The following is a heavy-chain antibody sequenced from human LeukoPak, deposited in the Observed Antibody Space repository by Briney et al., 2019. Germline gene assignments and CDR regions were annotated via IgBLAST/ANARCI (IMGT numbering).Heavy chain of an antibody. V-gene: IGHV3-30-3*01. D-gene: IGHD6-19*01. Sequence: PGGSLRLSCAASGFTLNSYAMHWVRQAPGMGLEWVAVISYDGSNKYYADSVKGRFTISRDNSKNTLYLQMNSLRAEDTAVYYCARSREWLVGYFDYWGQGTLVTVSS. CDR2: ISYDGSNK. CDR1: GFTLNSYA. J-gene: IGHJ4*02. CDR3: ARSREWLVGYFDY.